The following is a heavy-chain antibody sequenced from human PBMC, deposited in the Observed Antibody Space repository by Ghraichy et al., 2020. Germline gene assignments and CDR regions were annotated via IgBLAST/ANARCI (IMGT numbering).Heavy chain of an antibody. CDR2: ISGSGGST. CDR1: GFTFSSYA. D-gene: IGHD3-22*01. V-gene: IGHV3-23*01. CDR3: AKGYYYDSSGYPYDY. J-gene: IGHJ4*02. Sequence: GGSLRLSCAASGFTFSSYAMSWVRQAPGKGLEWVSAISGSGGSTYYADSVKGRFTISRDNSKNTLYLQMNSLRAEDTAVYYCAKGYYYDSSGYPYDYWGQGTLVTVSS.